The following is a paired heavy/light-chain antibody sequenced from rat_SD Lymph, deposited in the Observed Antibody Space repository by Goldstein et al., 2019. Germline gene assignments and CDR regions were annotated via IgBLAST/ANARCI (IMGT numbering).Light chain of an antibody. CDR3: CQGSYSPWT. V-gene: IGKV1S7*01. CDR1: QSLKYRDGKTY. Sequence: DIVMTQTPLSLSVAIGQSASISCKSSQSLKYRDGKTYLHWVFQSPGQSPKRLIYQVSKLDSGVPDRFSGTGSETDFTLKISRVEAEDLGVYYCCQGSYSPWTFGGGTKLELK. CDR2: QVS. J-gene: IGKJ1*01.
Heavy chain of an antibody. CDR3: TSGWFAY. Sequence: EVKLEESGGGLVQPGMSVKLSCATSGFTFSDYWMEWVRQAPGKGLEWVAEIRNRANNYATYYGRSVKGRFTISRDDSKSLVYLQVDSIRSEDTGIYYCTSGWFAYWGQGTLVTVSS. V-gene: IGHV6-21*01. J-gene: IGHJ3*01. CDR1: GFTFSDYW. D-gene: IGHD4-3*01. CDR2: IRNRANNYAT.